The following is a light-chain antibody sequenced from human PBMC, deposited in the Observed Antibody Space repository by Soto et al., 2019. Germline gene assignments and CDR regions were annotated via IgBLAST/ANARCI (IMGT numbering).Light chain of an antibody. J-gene: IGLJ1*01. Sequence: QSALTQPASVSGSPGQSITISCTGTSSDVGGYNFVSWYQQHPGKVPTLMIFDVNRRPSGVSDRFAGSKSGNTASLTISGLQDEDEGDYYCCSYTSSSTHVFGSGTKVTVL. V-gene: IGLV2-14*03. CDR2: DVN. CDR1: SSDVGGYNF. CDR3: CSYTSSSTHV.